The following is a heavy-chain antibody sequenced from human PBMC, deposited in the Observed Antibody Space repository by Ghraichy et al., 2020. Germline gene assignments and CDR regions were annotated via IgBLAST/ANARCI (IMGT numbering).Heavy chain of an antibody. J-gene: IGHJ4*02. V-gene: IGHV3-23*01. Sequence: GGSLRLSCAASGFTFSNYAMTWVRQAPGKGLEWVSAISSGGSTYYADAVKGRFTISRDNSKNTLYLQMNSLGAEDTALYYCAKDEASYSSSSGRPIFDYWGQGTLVTVSS. CDR1: GFTFSNYA. D-gene: IGHD6-6*01. CDR3: AKDEASYSSSSGRPIFDY. CDR2: ISSGGST.